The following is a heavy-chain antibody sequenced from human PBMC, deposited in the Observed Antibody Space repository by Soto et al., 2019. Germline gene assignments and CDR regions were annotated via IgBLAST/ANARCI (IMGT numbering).Heavy chain of an antibody. CDR3: AKEMTSGYYLFDY. Sequence: PGGSLRLSCAASGFTFTSYAMSWVRQAPGKGLEWVSTISGTGGSTHYPDSVKGRFTISRDNSKNTVYLQMNSLRAEDAAVYYCAKEMTSGYYLFDYWGQGTLVTVSS. D-gene: IGHD3-22*01. CDR2: ISGTGGST. J-gene: IGHJ4*02. CDR1: GFTFTSYA. V-gene: IGHV3-23*01.